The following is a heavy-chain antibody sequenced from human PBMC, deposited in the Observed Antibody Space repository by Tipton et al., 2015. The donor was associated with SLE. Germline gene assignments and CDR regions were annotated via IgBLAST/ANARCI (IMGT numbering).Heavy chain of an antibody. CDR1: GFNFSNYE. V-gene: IGHV3-48*03. CDR3: ARHSGSKLFDI. CDR2: ISSSGSER. Sequence: SLRLSCAASGFNFSNYEMNWVRQAPGKGLEWVSHISSSGSERNYADSVKGRFTISRDNAWNSLYLQMNRLRAEDTAIYYCARHSGSKLFDIWGQGTMVTVSS. J-gene: IGHJ3*02. D-gene: IGHD1-26*01.